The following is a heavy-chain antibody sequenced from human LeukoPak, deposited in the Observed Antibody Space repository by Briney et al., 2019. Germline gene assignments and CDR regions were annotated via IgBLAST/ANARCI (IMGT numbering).Heavy chain of an antibody. CDR2: INRSAGI. J-gene: IGHJ4*02. V-gene: IGHV4-4*03. CDR1: GGSISSSNW. D-gene: IGHD3-22*01. Sequence: PGTLSLTCAVSGGSISSSNWWSWVRQPPGKGLEWIGEINRSAGINYSPSLKSRVTISEDTSKNQFSLKLTSVTAADTAVYYCARNYDSSGYYLGYWGQGTLVTVSS. CDR3: ARNYDSSGYYLGY.